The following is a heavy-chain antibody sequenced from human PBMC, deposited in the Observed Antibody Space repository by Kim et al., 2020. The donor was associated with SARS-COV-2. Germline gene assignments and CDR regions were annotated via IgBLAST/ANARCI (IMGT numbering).Heavy chain of an antibody. J-gene: IGHJ4*02. Sequence: RNSTSFHSQVTISTDKSISTAYLQWSSLKAADTAMYYCARHGPIVGPYDYWGQGTLVTVSS. CDR3: ARHGPIVGPYDY. V-gene: IGHV5-51*01. D-gene: IGHD1-26*01.